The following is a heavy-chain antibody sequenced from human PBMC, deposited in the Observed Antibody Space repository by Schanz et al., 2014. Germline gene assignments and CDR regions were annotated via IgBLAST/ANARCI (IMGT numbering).Heavy chain of an antibody. CDR1: GFSFSSYA. CDR2: LSEGGGGT. Sequence: EVHLLESGGGLVPPGGSLRLSCAASGFSFSSYAMGWVRQARGKGLEWVSALSEGGGGTHYADSVRGRFTISSDSSKNTLYLQMSSLRADDTAVYYCAKGRFGELSAFDIWGQGTMXTVSS. CDR3: AKGRFGELSAFDI. D-gene: IGHD3-10*01. J-gene: IGHJ3*02. V-gene: IGHV3-23*01.